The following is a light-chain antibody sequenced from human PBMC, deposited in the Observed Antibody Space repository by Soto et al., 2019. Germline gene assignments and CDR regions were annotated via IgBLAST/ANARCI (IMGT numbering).Light chain of an antibody. J-gene: IGKJ5*01. V-gene: IGKV3-15*01. Sequence: MTQSAATVSVTPGEGAPLSCRASQNIRTKLAWYQQKPSQAARRLISGASSRATGIPVRFSGSGSGTEFALAISSLQSEDVAVYYWPQYEGWPSITFGQGTRLEI. CDR3: PQYEGWPSIT. CDR2: GAS. CDR1: QNIRTK.